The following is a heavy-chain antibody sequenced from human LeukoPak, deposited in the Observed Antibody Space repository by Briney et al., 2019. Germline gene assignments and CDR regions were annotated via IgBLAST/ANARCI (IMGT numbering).Heavy chain of an antibody. V-gene: IGHV4-38-2*01. CDR1: GYSISTGYY. D-gene: IGHD4-23*01. Sequence: SETLSLTCAVSGYSISTGYYWGWVRQPPGKGLEWIGNTYHSGTSYYNPSPKSRVTISVDTSKNQFSLTLSSVTAADTALYYCARKYGSNAGYFDYWGQGALVTVSS. CDR3: ARKYGSNAGYFDY. CDR2: TYHSGTS. J-gene: IGHJ4*02.